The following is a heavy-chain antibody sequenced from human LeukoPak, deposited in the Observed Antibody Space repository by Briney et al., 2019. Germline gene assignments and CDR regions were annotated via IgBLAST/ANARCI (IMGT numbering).Heavy chain of an antibody. J-gene: IGHJ4*02. CDR3: VRDNYGYDY. D-gene: IGHD3-10*01. CDR1: GFTFNRYW. Sequence: GGSLRLSCTASGFTFNRYWMHWVRQVPGKEVVWVSHSHNDGNSVSYADSVKGRFTVSRDNAKNTLYLQMNRLRPEDTAVYYCVRDNYGYDYWGQGTLVTVSS. CDR2: SHNDGNSV. V-gene: IGHV3-74*01.